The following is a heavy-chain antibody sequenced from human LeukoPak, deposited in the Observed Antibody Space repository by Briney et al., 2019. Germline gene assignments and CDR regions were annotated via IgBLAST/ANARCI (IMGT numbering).Heavy chain of an antibody. J-gene: IGHJ4*02. CDR1: GFTVSSNY. Sequence: GGYLRLSCAASGFTVSSNYMSWVRQAPGKGLEWVSVIYSGGSTYYADSVKGRFTISRDNSKNTLYLQMNSLRAEDTAVYYCAEDEEWFGDLPGRNFDYWGQGTLVTVSS. CDR3: AEDEEWFGDLPGRNFDY. CDR2: IYSGGST. V-gene: IGHV3-53*01. D-gene: IGHD3-10*01.